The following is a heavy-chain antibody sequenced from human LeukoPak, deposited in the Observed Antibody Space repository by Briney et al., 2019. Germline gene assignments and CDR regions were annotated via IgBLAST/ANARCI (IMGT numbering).Heavy chain of an antibody. V-gene: IGHV3-7*01. J-gene: IGHJ6*03. CDR3: ARVSDGSSWYVGYYYYYMDV. CDR2: IKQDGSEK. Sequence: GGSLRLSCAASGFTFSSYWMSWVRQAPGKGLEWVANIKQDGSEKYYVDSVKGRFTISRDNAKNSLYLQMNSLRAEDTAVYYCARVSDGSSWYVGYYYYYMDVWGKGTTVTVSS. CDR1: GFTFSSYW. D-gene: IGHD6-13*01.